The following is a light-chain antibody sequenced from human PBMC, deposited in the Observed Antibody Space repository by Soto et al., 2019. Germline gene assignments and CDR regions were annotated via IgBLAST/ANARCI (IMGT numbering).Light chain of an antibody. Sequence: EIVLTLSPGTLSLGPGEKHNPSFRASLSISVYLDWYQQEPAQAPMIHVFATPNNDSALPDRFSGGGPVTDFIIIISSLPLEDFAVYYSQQHDKWPPTFG. V-gene: IGKV3-11*01. J-gene: IGKJ5*01. CDR3: QQHDKWPPT. CDR1: LSISVY. CDR2: ATP.